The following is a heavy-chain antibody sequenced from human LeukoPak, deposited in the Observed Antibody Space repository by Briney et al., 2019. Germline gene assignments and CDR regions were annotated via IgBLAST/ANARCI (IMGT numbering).Heavy chain of an antibody. CDR2: INPKSGGT. CDR1: GYTFTSYY. J-gene: IGHJ4*02. Sequence: ASAKVSCKASGYTFTSYYMHWVRQAPGQGLEWMGWINPKSGGTNYAQRFQGRVTVTRDTSISTTYMEMSRLGSDDTAVYYCARGYYGSGSPDNWGQGTLVTVSS. V-gene: IGHV1-2*02. D-gene: IGHD3-10*01. CDR3: ARGYYGSGSPDN.